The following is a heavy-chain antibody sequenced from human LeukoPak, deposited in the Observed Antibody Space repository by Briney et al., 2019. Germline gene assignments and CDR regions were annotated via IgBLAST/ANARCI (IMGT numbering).Heavy chain of an antibody. J-gene: IGHJ4*02. D-gene: IGHD2-15*01. V-gene: IGHV1-2*02. CDR2: INPNSGGT. CDR3: ARAQVEYCSGGRCYSGH. CDR1: GYTFTGYY. Sequence: ASVKVSCKASGYTFTGYYIHWVRQAPGQGLEWMGWINPNSGGTNYAQKFQGRVTMTRDTSISTVYMELSRLRSDDTAVYYCARAQVEYCSGGRCYSGHWGQGTLVTVSS.